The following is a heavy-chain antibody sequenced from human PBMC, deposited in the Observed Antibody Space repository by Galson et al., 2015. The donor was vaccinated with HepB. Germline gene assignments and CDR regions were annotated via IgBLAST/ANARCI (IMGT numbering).Heavy chain of an antibody. V-gene: IGHV3-23*01. Sequence: SLRLSCAASGFTFSGCGMSWVRQAPGKGLEWVSAISGSGGATYYADSVRGRFTISRDNSKNTLYLQMSSLRAEDTAVYYCAKDQYNWNSNYFDYWGQGTLVTVSS. CDR3: AKDQYNWNSNYFDY. D-gene: IGHD1-7*01. J-gene: IGHJ4*02. CDR1: GFTFSGCG. CDR2: ISGSGGAT.